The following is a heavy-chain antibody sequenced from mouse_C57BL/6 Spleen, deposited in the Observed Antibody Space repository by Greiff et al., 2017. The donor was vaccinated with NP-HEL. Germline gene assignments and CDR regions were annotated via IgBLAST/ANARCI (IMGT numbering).Heavy chain of an antibody. J-gene: IGHJ4*01. CDR1: GYTFTSYW. CDR3: AFYYGSSYYYAMDY. Sequence: QVQLQQSGAELVKPGASVKLSCKASGYTFTSYWMHWVKQRPGRGLEWIGRIDPNSGGTKYNEKFKSKATLTVDKPSSTAYMQLSSLTSEDSAVYYCAFYYGSSYYYAMDYWGQGTSVTVSS. CDR2: IDPNSGGT. D-gene: IGHD1-1*01. V-gene: IGHV1-72*01.